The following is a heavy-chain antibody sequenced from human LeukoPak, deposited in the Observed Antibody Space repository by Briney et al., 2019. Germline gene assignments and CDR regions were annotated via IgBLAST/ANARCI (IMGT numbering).Heavy chain of an antibody. Sequence: PGGSLRPSCVVSGYSFSSNMMTWVRQAPGKGLEWVATILPGGRESYRVDSVKGRFTISRDNAKNSLYLQMSSLRAEDTAVYYMSAHGYWGQGTLVTVTS. CDR3: SAHGY. CDR1: GYSFSSNM. V-gene: IGHV3-7*01. J-gene: IGHJ4*02. CDR2: ILPGGRES. D-gene: IGHD3-16*01.